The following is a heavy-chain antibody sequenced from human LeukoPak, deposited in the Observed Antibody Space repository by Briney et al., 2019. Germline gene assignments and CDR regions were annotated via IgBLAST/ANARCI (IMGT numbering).Heavy chain of an antibody. J-gene: IGHJ4*02. D-gene: IGHD5-24*01. Sequence: PGGSLRLSCAASGFTFSAYAMSWVRQAPGKGLEWVSAISEDGGARLYADSVKGRFTISRDNSKNTLYLQMNSLRAEDTAVYYCASLEMATTWGQGTLVTVSS. V-gene: IGHV3-23*01. CDR3: ASLEMATT. CDR1: GFTFSAYA. CDR2: ISEDGGAR.